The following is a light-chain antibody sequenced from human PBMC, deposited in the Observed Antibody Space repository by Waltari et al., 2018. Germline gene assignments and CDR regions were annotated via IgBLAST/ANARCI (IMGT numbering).Light chain of an antibody. CDR1: NSNIGRNA. CDR3: ATCDDSLNGWV. Sequence: QSVLTQPPSASGTPGQRVTISCSGSNSNIGRNAVNWYQQLPEPAPKLLIYTDNQRPSGGPDRFSGSKAGTSASLAISGLQSEDEADYHCATCDDSLNGWVFGGGTKVTVL. V-gene: IGLV1-44*01. CDR2: TDN. J-gene: IGLJ3*02.